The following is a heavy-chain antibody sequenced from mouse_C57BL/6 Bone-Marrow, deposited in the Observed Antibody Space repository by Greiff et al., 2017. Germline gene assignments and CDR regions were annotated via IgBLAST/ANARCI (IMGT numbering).Heavy chain of an antibody. J-gene: IGHJ1*03. CDR3: ARSTVVEGGYFDV. CDR2: INPNNGGT. D-gene: IGHD1-1*01. CDR1: GYTFTDYN. V-gene: IGHV1-18*01. Sequence: VHVKQSGPELVKPGASVKIPCKASGYTFTDYNMDWVKQSHGKSLEWIGDINPNNGGTIYNQKFKGKATMTVDKSSSTAYMELRSLTSEDTAVYYCARSTVVEGGYFDVWGTGTTVTVSS.